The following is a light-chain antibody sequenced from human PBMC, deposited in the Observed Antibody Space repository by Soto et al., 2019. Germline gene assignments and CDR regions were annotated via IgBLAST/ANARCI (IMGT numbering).Light chain of an antibody. Sequence: EIVLAQSPGTLSLSPGDRATLSCRAGQSVTDNSLAWLQLKPGQAPRLLIFGASLSATGIPDRFSGSGSGTDFTLSISRLEPEDFAVYVWQQYGVTTSFGGGSKVEI. V-gene: IGKV3-20*01. CDR1: QSVTDNS. CDR2: GAS. J-gene: IGKJ4*01. CDR3: QQYGVTTS.